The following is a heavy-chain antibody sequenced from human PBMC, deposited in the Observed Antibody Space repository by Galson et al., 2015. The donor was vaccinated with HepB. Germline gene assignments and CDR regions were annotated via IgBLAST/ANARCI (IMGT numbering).Heavy chain of an antibody. CDR2: INAGNGNT. Sequence: SVKVSCKASGYTFTSYAMHWVRQAPGQRLEWMGWINAGNGNTKYSQKFQGRVTITRDTSASTAYMELSSLRSEDTAVYYCARDITAGTTLSPPDYWGQGTLVTVSS. V-gene: IGHV1-3*01. CDR3: ARDITAGTTLSPPDY. D-gene: IGHD1-7*01. J-gene: IGHJ4*02. CDR1: GYTFTSYA.